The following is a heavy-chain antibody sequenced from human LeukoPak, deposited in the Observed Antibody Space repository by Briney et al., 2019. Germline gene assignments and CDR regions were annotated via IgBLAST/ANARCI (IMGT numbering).Heavy chain of an antibody. V-gene: IGHV3-7*01. J-gene: IGHJ4*02. D-gene: IGHD1-26*01. CDR3: ARDEGLLALDY. CDR2: IKQDGREK. CDR1: GFTFSSYW. Sequence: GGSLRLSCAASGFTFSSYWMSWVRQAPGKGLEWVANIKQDGREKYYVDSGKGRFTISRDNTKNSLYLQMNSLRAEDTAVYYCARDEGLLALDYWGQGTLVTVSS.